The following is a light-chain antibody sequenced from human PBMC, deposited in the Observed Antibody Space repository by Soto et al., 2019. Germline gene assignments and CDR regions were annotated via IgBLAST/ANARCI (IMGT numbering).Light chain of an antibody. Sequence: QSALTQPPSASGSPGQSVTISCTGTSSDVGGYNSVSWYQQHPGKAPKLMIYEVSKWPSGVPDRFSGSKSGNTASLTVSGLQAEDEADYYCSSYAGTNIWVFGGGTKLTVL. CDR3: SSYAGTNIWV. J-gene: IGLJ2*01. CDR2: EVS. V-gene: IGLV2-8*01. CDR1: SSDVGGYNS.